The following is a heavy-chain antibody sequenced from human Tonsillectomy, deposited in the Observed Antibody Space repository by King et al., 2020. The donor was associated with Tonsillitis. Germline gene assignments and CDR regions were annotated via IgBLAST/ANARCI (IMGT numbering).Heavy chain of an antibody. Sequence: VQLVESGGGLVQPGGSLRLSCAASGFTFSSYSMNWVRQAPGKGLEWVSYISSSSSTIYYADSVKGRFTISRDNAKNSLYLQMNSLRDEDTAVYYCARDPYYYDSSGYPDYWGQGTLVTVSS. V-gene: IGHV3-48*02. D-gene: IGHD3-22*01. J-gene: IGHJ4*02. CDR1: GFTFSSYS. CDR3: ARDPYYYDSSGYPDY. CDR2: ISSSSSTI.